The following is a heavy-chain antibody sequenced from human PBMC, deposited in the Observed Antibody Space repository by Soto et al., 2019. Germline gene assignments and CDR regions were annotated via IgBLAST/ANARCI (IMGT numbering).Heavy chain of an antibody. CDR1: GCSISSYY. CDR2: IYYSGST. D-gene: IGHD5-18*01. CDR3: ARDNGYSYGYTLDH. J-gene: IGHJ4*02. Sequence: PSETLSLTCTASGCSISSYYWSWIRQPPGKGLEWIGYIYYSGSTNYNPSLKSRVTISVDTSKNQFSLKLSSVTAADTAVYYCARDNGYSYGYTLDHWGQGTLVTVSS. V-gene: IGHV4-59*01.